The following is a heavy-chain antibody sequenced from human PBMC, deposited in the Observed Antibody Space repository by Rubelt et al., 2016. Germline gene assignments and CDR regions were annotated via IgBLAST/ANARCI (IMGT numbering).Heavy chain of an antibody. V-gene: IGHV3-NL1*01. J-gene: IGHJ3*02. D-gene: IGHD6-19*01. CDR1: GFTFSSYG. CDR3: AGEEGGGWNAFDI. CDR2: IYSGGST. Sequence: QVQLVESGGGVVQPGRSLRLSCAASGFTFSSYGMHWVRQAPGKGLEWVAVIYSGGSTYYADSVKGRFTISRHNSKNTLYLQMNSLRAEDTAVYYCAGEEGGGWNAFDIWGQGTMVTVSS.